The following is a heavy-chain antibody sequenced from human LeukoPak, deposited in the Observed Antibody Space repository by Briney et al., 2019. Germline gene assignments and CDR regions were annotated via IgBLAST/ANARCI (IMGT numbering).Heavy chain of an antibody. D-gene: IGHD5-18*01. CDR1: GFTFDDYG. J-gene: IGHJ3*02. CDR2: INWNGGST. Sequence: GGSLRLSCAASGFTFDDYGMSWVRQAPGKGLEWVSGINWNGGSTGYADSVKGRFTISRDNAKNSLYLQMNSLRAEDTALYYCARTDVDTAMPHAFDIWGQGTMVAVSS. CDR3: ARTDVDTAMPHAFDI. V-gene: IGHV3-20*04.